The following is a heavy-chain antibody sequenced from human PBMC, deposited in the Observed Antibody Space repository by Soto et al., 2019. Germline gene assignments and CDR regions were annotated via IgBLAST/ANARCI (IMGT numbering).Heavy chain of an antibody. CDR1: GFTYSSHG. J-gene: IGHJ3*02. Sequence: EAQLLESGGELIQPGGSLRLSCAASGFTYSSHGMSWVRQAPGKGLEWIAGLSRGGGSTYYADSVKGRFTISRDNSKNTMDLIMNSLRVEDTALYYCAIDGPYRPDGCDIWGQGTMVTVSS. CDR2: LSRGGGST. D-gene: IGHD5-12*01. V-gene: IGHV3-23*01. CDR3: AIDGPYRPDGCDI.